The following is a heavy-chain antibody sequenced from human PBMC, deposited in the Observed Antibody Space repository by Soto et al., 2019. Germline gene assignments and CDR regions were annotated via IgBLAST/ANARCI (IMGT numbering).Heavy chain of an antibody. V-gene: IGHV3-7*05. Sequence: EVQLVESGGGLVQPGGSLRLSCAASGFTLSNYWMSWVRQAPGKGLEWVANIKQDGSERNYVDSVKGRFTISRDNAKNSLYVQLNSLRAEDTAVYYCARAGSENDYWGQGTLVTVSS. J-gene: IGHJ4*02. D-gene: IGHD3-10*01. CDR3: ARAGSENDY. CDR1: GFTLSNYW. CDR2: IKQDGSER.